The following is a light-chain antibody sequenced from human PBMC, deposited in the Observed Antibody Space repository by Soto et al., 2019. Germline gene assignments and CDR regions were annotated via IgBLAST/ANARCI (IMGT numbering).Light chain of an antibody. V-gene: IGKV3-15*01. J-gene: IGKJ4*01. CDR3: QQRSDWPLT. Sequence: EIVMTQSPATLSVSPGERATLSCRASQSVGSNLAWYQLKPGQAPRLLIYDAFTRVTGIPARFSGSGSGTEFTLTISSLQSEDFAIYYCQQRSDWPLTFGGGTKVEIK. CDR1: QSVGSN. CDR2: DAF.